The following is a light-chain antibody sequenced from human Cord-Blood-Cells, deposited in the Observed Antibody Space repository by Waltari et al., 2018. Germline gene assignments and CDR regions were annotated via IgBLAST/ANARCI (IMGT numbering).Light chain of an antibody. CDR1: QGISTY. CDR2: AAS. V-gene: IGKV1-27*01. J-gene: IGKJ1*01. CDR3: QKYNSAPWT. Sequence: DIQMTQSPSSLSASVGDRVTITCRAGQGISTYLAWYQKKPGKVPKLQIYAASTLQPGVPSRFSGSGSGTDFTLTISSLQPEDVATYYCQKYNSAPWTFGQGTKVEIK.